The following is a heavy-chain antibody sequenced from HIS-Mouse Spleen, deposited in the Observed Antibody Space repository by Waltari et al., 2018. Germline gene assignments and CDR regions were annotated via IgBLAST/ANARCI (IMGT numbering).Heavy chain of an antibody. V-gene: IGHV4-39*07. J-gene: IGHJ2*01. CDR3: AREIPYSSSWYDWYFDL. Sequence: QLQLQESGPGLVKPSETLSLTCTVSGGSISSSSYYWGWMRQPPGKGLEWIGSIYYSGSTYYNPSLKSRVTLSVDTSKNQFSLKLSSVTAADTAVYYCAREIPYSSSWYDWYFDLWGRGTLVTVSS. CDR2: IYYSGST. CDR1: GGSISSSSYY. D-gene: IGHD6-13*01.